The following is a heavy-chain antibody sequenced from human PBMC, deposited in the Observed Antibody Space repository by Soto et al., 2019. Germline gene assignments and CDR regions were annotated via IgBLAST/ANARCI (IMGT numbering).Heavy chain of an antibody. Sequence: QVQLVQSGAEVEKPGASVKVSCKASGYNFTTYAMLWVRQAPGQRPEWMGWINTGNGNTKYSPKFQSRVTITRDTSASPAYMELSSLKSEDTAVYYCARGERLYYSYYGMDVWGQGSTVTVS. CDR1: GYNFTTYA. D-gene: IGHD3-3*01. CDR2: INTGNGNT. CDR3: ARGERLYYSYYGMDV. V-gene: IGHV1-3*04. J-gene: IGHJ6*02.